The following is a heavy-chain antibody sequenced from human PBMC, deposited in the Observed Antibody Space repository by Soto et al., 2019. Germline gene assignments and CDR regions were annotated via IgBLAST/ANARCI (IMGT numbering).Heavy chain of an antibody. V-gene: IGHV3-48*01. J-gene: IGHJ4*02. CDR2: ISSSSSTI. CDR1: GFTFSSYS. Sequence: EVQLVESGGGLVQPGGSLRLSCAASGFTFSSYSMNWVRQAPGKGLEWVSYISSSSSTIYYADSVKGRFTISRDNAKNSLYLQMNSLGAEDTAVYYCVRRAVAGFDYWGQGTLVTVSS. CDR3: VRRAVAGFDY. D-gene: IGHD6-19*01.